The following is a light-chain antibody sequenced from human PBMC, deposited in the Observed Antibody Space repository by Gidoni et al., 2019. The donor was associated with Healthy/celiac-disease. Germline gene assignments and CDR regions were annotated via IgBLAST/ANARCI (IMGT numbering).Light chain of an antibody. Sequence: DIQMTPSPSYLSASVGDRVTITCRASQSISSYLNWYQQKPGKAPKLLIYAASSLQSGVPSRFSGSGSGTDFTLTISSLKPEDFATYYCQQSYSTPETFGQETKVEIK. CDR3: QQSYSTPET. CDR2: AAS. CDR1: QSISSY. V-gene: IGKV1-39*01. J-gene: IGKJ1*01.